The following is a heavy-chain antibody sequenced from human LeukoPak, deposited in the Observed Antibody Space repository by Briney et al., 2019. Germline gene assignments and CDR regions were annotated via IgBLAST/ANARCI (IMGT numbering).Heavy chain of an antibody. V-gene: IGHV3-64*01. D-gene: IGHD2-2*01. CDR3: ATDFPCSSTSCYWGY. CDR2: ISSNGGST. CDR1: GFTFSSYA. Sequence: GGSLRLSCAASGFTFSSYAMHWVRQAPGKGLEYVSAISSNGGSTYYANSVKGRFTISRDNSKNTLYLQMGSLRAEDTAVYYCATDFPCSSTSCYWGYWGQGTLVTVSS. J-gene: IGHJ4*02.